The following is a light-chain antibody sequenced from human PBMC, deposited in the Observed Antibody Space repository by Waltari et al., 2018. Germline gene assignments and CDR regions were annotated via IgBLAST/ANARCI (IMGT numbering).Light chain of an antibody. V-gene: IGLV1-47*02. Sequence: QSGLTQPPSASGAPGQRVTISCSGSSSNIGSYYVYWYQFPGTAPKLLIHDNNQRPSGVPDRFSGSKYGTSASLAISGLRSEDEADYYCAVWDDSLSGVVFGGGTKLTVL. CDR1: SSNIGSYY. CDR3: AVWDDSLSGVV. CDR2: DNN. J-gene: IGLJ3*02.